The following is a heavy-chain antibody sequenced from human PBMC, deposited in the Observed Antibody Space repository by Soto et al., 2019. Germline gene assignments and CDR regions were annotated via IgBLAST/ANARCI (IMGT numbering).Heavy chain of an antibody. J-gene: IGHJ4*02. CDR2: VTRDGTST. CDR3: ARRSIVSGNGGLDF. Sequence: LRLSCAASGFTFSGHWMHWVRLVPGKGLEWVSRVTRDGTSTDYADSVKGRFTISRDNVKSTLYLQMSGLRAEDTAVYYCARRSIVSGNGGLDFWGQGVLVTVSS. D-gene: IGHD1-26*01. CDR1: GFTFSGHW. V-gene: IGHV3-74*01.